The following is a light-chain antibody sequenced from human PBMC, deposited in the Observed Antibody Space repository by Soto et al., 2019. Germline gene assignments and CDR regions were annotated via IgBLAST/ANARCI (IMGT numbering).Light chain of an antibody. CDR2: EVT. CDR3: ISHSTTIAYVL. J-gene: IGLJ2*01. V-gene: IGLV2-14*01. Sequence: QSALTQPASVSGSPGQSITISCTGTSTDIGDYNYVSWYQHHPGKAPKLMIYEVTNRPSGVSNRFSGSKSGNTASLTISGLQAEDEADYYCISHSTTIAYVLLGGGTKLTVL. CDR1: STDIGDYNY.